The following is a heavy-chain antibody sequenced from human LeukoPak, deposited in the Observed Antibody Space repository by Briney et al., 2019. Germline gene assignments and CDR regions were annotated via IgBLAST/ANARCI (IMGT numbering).Heavy chain of an antibody. Sequence: AGRSLRLSCAASGFTFNNYAMHWVRQAPGKGLEWVAVISYDGSKKYCADSVKARFTISRDNSKNTLYVQMNSVRAEDTAVYYCARDFAGYCSSTGCYGYYFDYWGQGTLVTVSS. CDR1: GFTFNNYA. CDR3: ARDFAGYCSSTGCYGYYFDY. V-gene: IGHV3-30*04. D-gene: IGHD2-2*01. J-gene: IGHJ4*02. CDR2: ISYDGSKK.